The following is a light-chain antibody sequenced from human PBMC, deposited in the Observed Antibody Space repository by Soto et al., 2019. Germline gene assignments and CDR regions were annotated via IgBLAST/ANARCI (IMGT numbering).Light chain of an antibody. CDR2: STD. J-gene: IGLJ1*01. CDR1: SANIGNNF. CDR3: VAWDETLTGIV. V-gene: IGLV1-47*02. Sequence: QSVLTHPPSATGTPGQRVIMSCSGTSANIGNNFVCWYQHLPGMAPKLLIYSTDKRPSGVPDRFAGYKSGTSAHLDISRLRCEDEADYYCVAWDETLTGIVF.